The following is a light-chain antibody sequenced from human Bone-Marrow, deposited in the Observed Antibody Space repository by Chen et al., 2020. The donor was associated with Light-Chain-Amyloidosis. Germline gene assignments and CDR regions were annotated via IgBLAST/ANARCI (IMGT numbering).Light chain of an antibody. J-gene: IGKJ4*01. CDR1: QSICNS. CDR3: HQSSILPLT. CDR2: YAS. Sequence: EVVLTQSPDFQSVTPKEKVTITCRASQSICNSLHWYQQKPGKSPKVLIKYASQSISGVPSRFSGTGGGTKFTLTINSLEGEDAATYFCHQSSILPLTFGGGTKVEIK. V-gene: IGKV6-21*02.